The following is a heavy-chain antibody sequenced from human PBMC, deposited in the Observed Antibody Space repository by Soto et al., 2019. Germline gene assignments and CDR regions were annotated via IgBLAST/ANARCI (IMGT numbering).Heavy chain of an antibody. CDR2: TYYRSKWYN. CDR3: ARWETSSGWNAFDI. D-gene: IGHD6-19*01. V-gene: IGHV6-1*01. CDR1: GDSVSSNSAA. Sequence: SQILSLTCAISGDSVSSNSAAWNWIRQSPSRGLEWLGRTYYRSKWYNDYAVSVKSRITINPDTSKNQFSLQLNSVTPEDTAVYYCARWETSSGWNAFDIWGQGTMVTVSS. J-gene: IGHJ3*02.